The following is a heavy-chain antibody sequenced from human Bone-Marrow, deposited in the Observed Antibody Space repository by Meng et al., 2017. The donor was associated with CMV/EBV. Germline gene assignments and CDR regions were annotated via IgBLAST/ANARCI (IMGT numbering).Heavy chain of an antibody. Sequence: SVKVSCKASGGTFSSYAISWVRQAPGQRLEWMGGIIPIFGTANYAQKFQGRVTITADKSTSTAYMELSSLRSEDTAVYYCARVNRWELNDGTWFDPWGKGTLVTVSS. V-gene: IGHV1-69*06. CDR3: ARVNRWELNDGTWFDP. CDR1: GGTFSSYA. D-gene: IGHD1-26*01. CDR2: IIPIFGTA. J-gene: IGHJ5*02.